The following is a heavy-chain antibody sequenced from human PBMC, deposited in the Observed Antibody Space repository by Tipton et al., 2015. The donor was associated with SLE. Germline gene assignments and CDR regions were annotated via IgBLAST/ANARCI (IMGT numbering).Heavy chain of an antibody. D-gene: IGHD6-19*01. CDR3: ARDEGSGWYLY. CDR2: INHSGST. CDR1: GGSFSGYY. V-gene: IGHV4-34*01. Sequence: TLSLTCAVYGGSFSGYYWSWIRQPPGKGLEWIGEINHSGSTNYNPSLKSRVTISVDTSKNQFSLKLSSVTAADTAVYYCARDEGSGWYLYWGQGTLVTVSS. J-gene: IGHJ4*02.